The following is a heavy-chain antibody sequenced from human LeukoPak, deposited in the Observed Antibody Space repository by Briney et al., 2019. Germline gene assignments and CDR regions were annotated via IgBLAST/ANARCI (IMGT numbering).Heavy chain of an antibody. D-gene: IGHD6-13*01. V-gene: IGHV3-23*01. Sequence: GGSLRLSCAASGFTFSSYAMHWVRQAPGKGLEWVSAISGSGGSTYYADSVKGRFTISRDNSKNMLYLQMNGLRAEDTAVYYCAKEIRTSSSWYGNYFDYWGQGTLVTVSS. CDR3: AKEIRTSSSWYGNYFDY. CDR1: GFTFSSYA. CDR2: ISGSGGST. J-gene: IGHJ4*02.